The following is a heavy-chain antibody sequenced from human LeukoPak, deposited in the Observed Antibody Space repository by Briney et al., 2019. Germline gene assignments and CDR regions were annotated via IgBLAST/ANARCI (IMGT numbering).Heavy chain of an antibody. D-gene: IGHD1-26*01. CDR2: MNPNSGNT. CDR1: GYTFTSSD. Sequence: ASVKVSCKASGYTFTSSDINWVRQATGQGLEWMGWMNPNSGNTGYAQKFQGRVTMTRNTSISTVYMELSSLRSEDTAVYYCARGKWELPVPRAFDIWGQRTMVTVSS. V-gene: IGHV1-8*01. J-gene: IGHJ3*02. CDR3: ARGKWELPVPRAFDI.